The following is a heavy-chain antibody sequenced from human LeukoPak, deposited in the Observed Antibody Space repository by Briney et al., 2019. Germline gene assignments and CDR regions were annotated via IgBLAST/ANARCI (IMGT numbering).Heavy chain of an antibody. V-gene: IGHV1-46*01. CDR3: ARSRSRWELANYDY. J-gene: IGHJ4*02. D-gene: IGHD1-26*01. Sequence: ASVKVSCKASGYTFTSYYMHWVRQAPGQGLEWMGIINPSGGSTSYAQKFQGRVTMTTDTSTSTAYMELRSLRSDDTAVYYCARSRSRWELANYDYWGQGTLVTVSS. CDR2: INPSGGST. CDR1: GYTFTSYY.